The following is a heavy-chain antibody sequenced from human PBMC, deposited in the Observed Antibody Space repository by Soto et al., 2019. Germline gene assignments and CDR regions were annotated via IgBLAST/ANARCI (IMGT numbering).Heavy chain of an antibody. J-gene: IGHJ4*02. CDR1: GGSFSGYY. Sequence: SETLSLTCAVYGGSFSGYYWSWIRQPPGKGLEWIGEINHSGSTNYNPSLKSRVTISVDTSKNQFSLKLSSVTAADTAVYYCARNQLLWKYFDYWGQGTLVTVSS. V-gene: IGHV4-34*01. CDR2: INHSGST. CDR3: ARNQLLWKYFDY. D-gene: IGHD2-2*01.